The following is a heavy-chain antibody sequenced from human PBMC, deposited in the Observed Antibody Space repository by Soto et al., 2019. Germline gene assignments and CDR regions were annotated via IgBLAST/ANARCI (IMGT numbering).Heavy chain of an antibody. D-gene: IGHD3-10*01. J-gene: IGHJ6*02. V-gene: IGHV4-39*01. Sequence: QVQLQESGPGLVKPSETLSLTCNVSGDSISGTDSYWGWFRQPPGRGLHWVASISSRGSTFFNPSLQTRVSIPVDAFKGQVSLRLRSMTAADTAVYYCARHPRGDHYYYFYPMDVWGRGTTVTVSS. CDR1: GDSISGTDSY. CDR2: ISSRGST. CDR3: ARHPRGDHYYYFYPMDV.